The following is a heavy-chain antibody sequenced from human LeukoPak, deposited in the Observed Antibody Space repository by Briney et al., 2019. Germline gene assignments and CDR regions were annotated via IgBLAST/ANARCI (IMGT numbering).Heavy chain of an antibody. CDR2: IWYDGSEK. V-gene: IGHV3-33*01. CDR1: GFTFSQFG. J-gene: IGHJ4*02. Sequence: GGSLRLSCAASGFTFSQFGMHWVRQAPGKGLEWVAIIWYDGSEKFYGDSVKDRFTISRDNSKNTLYLQMNSLRAEDTAVYYCARDRGTTSSAGYYFDYWGQGTLVTVSS. D-gene: IGHD6-6*01. CDR3: ARDRGTTSSAGYYFDY.